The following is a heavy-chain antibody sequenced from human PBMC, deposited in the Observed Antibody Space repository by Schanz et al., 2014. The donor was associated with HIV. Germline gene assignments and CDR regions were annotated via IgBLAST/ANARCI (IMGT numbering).Heavy chain of an antibody. D-gene: IGHD3-3*01. J-gene: IGHJ4*02. Sequence: VQLVESGGGVVQPGRSLRLSCAVSGFTFSSYAMNWVRQAPGKGLEWVSAISGSGGSTYYADSVKGRFTISRDNSKNTLYLQMNSLRAEDTAVYYCAKERITIFGVVITPYFDYWGQGTLVTVSS. V-gene: IGHV3-23*04. CDR2: ISGSGGST. CDR1: GFTFSSYA. CDR3: AKERITIFGVVITPYFDY.